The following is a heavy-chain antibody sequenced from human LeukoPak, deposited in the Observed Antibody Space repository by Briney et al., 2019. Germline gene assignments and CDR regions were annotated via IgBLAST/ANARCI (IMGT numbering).Heavy chain of an antibody. Sequence: PGGSLRLSCAASGFTFSSYSMNWVRQAPGKGLEWASYISSSSSTIYYADSVKGRFTISRDNAKNSLYLQMNSLRAEDTAVYYCARVGLGLFNYYGSGSPSDYWGQGTLVTVSS. CDR1: GFTFSSYS. V-gene: IGHV3-48*04. CDR2: ISSSSSTI. CDR3: ARVGLGLFNYYGSGSPSDY. J-gene: IGHJ4*02. D-gene: IGHD3-10*01.